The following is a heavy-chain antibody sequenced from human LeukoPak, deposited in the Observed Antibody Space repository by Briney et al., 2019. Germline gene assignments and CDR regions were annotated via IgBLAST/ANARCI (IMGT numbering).Heavy chain of an antibody. CDR1: GSTLSSYG. CDR3: ARERYSASFDS. D-gene: IGHD6-13*01. V-gene: IGHV3-33*01. J-gene: IGHJ4*02. Sequence: GRSLRLSCEASGSTLSSYGMHWVRQAPGKGLEWVAVIWYDGSNENYADSVKGRFTISRDNSKNTLYLQMNSLRVEDTAVYYCARERYSASFDSWGQGTLVTVSS. CDR2: IWYDGSNE.